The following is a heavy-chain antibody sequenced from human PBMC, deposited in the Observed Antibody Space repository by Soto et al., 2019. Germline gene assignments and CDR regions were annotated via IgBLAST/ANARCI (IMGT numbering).Heavy chain of an antibody. CDR3: ARRSIVGATSWGY. D-gene: IGHD1-26*01. CDR2: IYYSGST. Sequence: QLQLPESGPGLVKPSETLSLTCTVSGGSISSSSYYWGWIRQPPGKGLEWIGSIYYSGSTYYNPSLKSRVTISVDTSKNQFSLKLSSVTAADTAVYYCARRSIVGATSWGYWGQGTLVTVSS. CDR1: GGSISSSSYY. J-gene: IGHJ4*02. V-gene: IGHV4-39*01.